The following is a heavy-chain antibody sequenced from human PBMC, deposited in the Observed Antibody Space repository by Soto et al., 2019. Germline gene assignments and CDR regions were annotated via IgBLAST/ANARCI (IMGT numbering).Heavy chain of an antibody. D-gene: IGHD3-9*01. V-gene: IGHV4-39*01. CDR2: IYYSGST. Sequence: PSETLSLTCTVSGGSISSSSYYRGWIRQPPGKGLEWIGSIYYSGSTYYNPSLKSRVTISVDTSKNQFSLKLSSVTAADTAVYYCASSLRYFDWLLSFYWFDPWGQGTLVTVSS. CDR3: ASSLRYFDWLLSFYWFDP. J-gene: IGHJ5*02. CDR1: GGSISSSSYY.